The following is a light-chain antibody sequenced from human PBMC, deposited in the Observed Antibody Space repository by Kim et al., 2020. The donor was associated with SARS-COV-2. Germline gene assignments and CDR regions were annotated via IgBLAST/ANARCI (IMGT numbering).Light chain of an antibody. CDR3: QQSYTTPPT. V-gene: IGKV1-39*01. CDR1: QGISSY. CDR2: AAS. Sequence: ASVGDRVTIPCRASQGISSYLNWYQQKPGKAPKLLIYAASSLQSGVPSRFSGSGSGTDFTLTISSLQPEDFATYYCQQSYTTPPTFGGGTKVDIK. J-gene: IGKJ4*01.